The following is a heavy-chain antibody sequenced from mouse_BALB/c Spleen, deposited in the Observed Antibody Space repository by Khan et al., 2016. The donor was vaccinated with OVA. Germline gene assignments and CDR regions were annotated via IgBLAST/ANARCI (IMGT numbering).Heavy chain of an antibody. Sequence: VRLQQSGAELVRPGALVKLSCRASGFNIKDYYMHWVKQRPEQGLEWIGWIDPENGNTIYDPKFQGKASITADTSSNTAYLHLSSLASEDTAVYYCARSGYEAWFAYWGHGTLVTGSA. CDR3: ARSGYEAWFAY. D-gene: IGHD3-1*01. CDR2: IDPENGNT. CDR1: GFNIKDYY. J-gene: IGHJ3*01. V-gene: IGHV14-1*02.